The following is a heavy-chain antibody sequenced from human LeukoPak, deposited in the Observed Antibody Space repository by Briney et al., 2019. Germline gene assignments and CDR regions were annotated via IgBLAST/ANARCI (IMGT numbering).Heavy chain of an antibody. J-gene: IGHJ4*02. CDR1: GFSFSRYG. CDR2: IWYDGTKQ. CDR3: AKDRGY. V-gene: IGHV3-33*06. Sequence: PGRSLRLSCAASGFSFSRYGMHWVRQAPGEGLEWVGVIWYDGTKQYYADSVKGRFTISRDNSKNTLDLHMNRLGVEDTAVYYCAKDRGYWGQGTLVTVSS.